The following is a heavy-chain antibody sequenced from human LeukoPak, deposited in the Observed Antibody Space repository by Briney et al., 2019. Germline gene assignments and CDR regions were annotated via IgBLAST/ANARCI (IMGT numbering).Heavy chain of an antibody. D-gene: IGHD5-24*01. Sequence: GGSLRLSCAASGFTFSSYAMSWVRQAPGKGLEWVSAISGSGGSTYYADSVKGRFTISRDNSKNTLYLQMNSLRAEDTAVYYCARDGDGYNWGYFDYWGQGTLVTVSS. CDR2: ISGSGGST. CDR3: ARDGDGYNWGYFDY. J-gene: IGHJ4*02. V-gene: IGHV3-23*01. CDR1: GFTFSSYA.